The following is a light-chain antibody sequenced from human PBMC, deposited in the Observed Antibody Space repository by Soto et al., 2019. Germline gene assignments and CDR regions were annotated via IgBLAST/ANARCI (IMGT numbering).Light chain of an antibody. CDR3: QQRHMWPIT. Sequence: EIVLTQSPVTLSLSPGERAPLSCRASQSFRGLLAWYPQKPGQAPRLLIYDAYNRATGIPPRFSGSGSGTDFTLTISSLEPEDSAVYYCQQRHMWPITFGQGTRLEIK. CDR2: DAY. CDR1: QSFRGL. V-gene: IGKV3-11*01. J-gene: IGKJ5*01.